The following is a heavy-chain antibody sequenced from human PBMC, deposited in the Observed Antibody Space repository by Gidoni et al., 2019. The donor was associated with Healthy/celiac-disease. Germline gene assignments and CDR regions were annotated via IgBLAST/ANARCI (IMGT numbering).Heavy chain of an antibody. V-gene: IGHV1-69*01. Sequence: QVQLVQSGAEVKKPGSSVKVSCKASGGTFSSYAISWVRQAPGQGLEWMGGIIPIFGTANYAQKFQGRVTITADESTSTAYMELSSLRSEDTAVYYCARSVAAAGTWHYYYYGMDVWGQGTTVTVSS. J-gene: IGHJ6*02. CDR3: ARSVAAAGTWHYYYYGMDV. CDR2: IIPIFGTA. D-gene: IGHD6-13*01. CDR1: GGTFSSYA.